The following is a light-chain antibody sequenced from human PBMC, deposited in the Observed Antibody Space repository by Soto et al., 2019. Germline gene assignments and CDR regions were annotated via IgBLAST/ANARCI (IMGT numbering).Light chain of an antibody. CDR1: SSDVGGYEH. J-gene: IGLJ2*01. CDR2: DVS. CDR3: SSYAGSDNMI. Sequence: SVLTEPPSASGSPGQSVTLSCTGSSSDVGGYEHVSWYQQHPGRVPKPLIYDVSKRLSGVPDRFSGSKSGNTASLTVSGLQAEDEADYYCSSYAGSDNMIFGGGTKLTVL. V-gene: IGLV2-8*01.